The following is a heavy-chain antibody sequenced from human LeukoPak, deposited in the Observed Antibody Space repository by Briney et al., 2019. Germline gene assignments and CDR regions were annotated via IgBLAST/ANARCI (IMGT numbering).Heavy chain of an antibody. D-gene: IGHD2-15*01. J-gene: IGHJ2*01. Sequence: PSQTLSLTCTVSGGSISSGSYYWSWIRQPAGKGLEWIGRIYTSGSTNYNPSLKSRVTISVDTSKNQFSLKLSSVTAADTAVYYCARCYSADWYFDLWGRGTLVTVSS. CDR1: GGSISSGSYY. CDR2: IYTSGST. V-gene: IGHV4-61*02. CDR3: ARCYSADWYFDL.